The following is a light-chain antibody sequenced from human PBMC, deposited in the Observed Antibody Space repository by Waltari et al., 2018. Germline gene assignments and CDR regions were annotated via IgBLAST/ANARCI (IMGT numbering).Light chain of an antibody. V-gene: IGLV2-23*01. CDR3: CSFAGRSWL. CDR1: SSDIGLYDL. Sequence: QSALTQPAYVSASLGQSLTISCTGTSSDIGLYDLISWYQQPPGKAPKPIIHETTKRPSGVPNHLSCSKSGNSASLPISGLQAEDEADYYCCSFAGRSWLFGGGTKLTVL. CDR2: ETT. J-gene: IGLJ3*02.